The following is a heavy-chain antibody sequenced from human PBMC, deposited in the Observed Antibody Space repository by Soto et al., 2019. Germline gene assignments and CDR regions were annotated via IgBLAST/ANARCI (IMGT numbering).Heavy chain of an antibody. CDR1: GFTFSSYG. V-gene: IGHV3-30*18. D-gene: IGHD2-15*01. Sequence: GGSLRLSCAASGFTFSSYGMHWVRQAPGKGLEWVAVISYDGSNKYYADSVKGRFTISRDNSKNTLYLQMNSLRAEDTAVYYCAKGPRKDVLVRGFDYWGQGTLVTVS. CDR2: ISYDGSNK. J-gene: IGHJ4*02. CDR3: AKGPRKDVLVRGFDY.